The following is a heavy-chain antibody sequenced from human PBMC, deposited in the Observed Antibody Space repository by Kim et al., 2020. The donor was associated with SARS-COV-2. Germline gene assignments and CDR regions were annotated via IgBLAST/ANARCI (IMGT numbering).Heavy chain of an antibody. J-gene: IGHJ6*02. Sequence: GGSLRHSCAASGFTVSSNYMSWVRQAPGKGLEWVSVIYSGGSTYYADSVKGRFTISRDNSKNTLYLQMNSLRAEDTAVYYCARDVTDYGDYWSGYYYGMDVWGQGTTVTVSS. CDR1: GFTVSSNY. V-gene: IGHV3-66*01. D-gene: IGHD4-17*01. CDR3: ARDVTDYGDYWSGYYYGMDV. CDR2: IYSGGST.